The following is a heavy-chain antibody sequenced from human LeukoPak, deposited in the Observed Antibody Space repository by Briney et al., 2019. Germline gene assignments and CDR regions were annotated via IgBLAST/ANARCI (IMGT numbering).Heavy chain of an antibody. CDR2: ISGSGGST. CDR3: ARREEDYRSEGGFDY. D-gene: IGHD4-11*01. CDR1: GFTFSSYA. Sequence: PGGSLRLSCAASGFTFSSYAMSWVRQAPGKGLEWVSAISGSGGSTYYADSVKGRFTISRDNSKNTLYLQMNSLRAEDTAVYYCARREEDYRSEGGFDYWGQGTLVTVSS. V-gene: IGHV3-23*01. J-gene: IGHJ4*02.